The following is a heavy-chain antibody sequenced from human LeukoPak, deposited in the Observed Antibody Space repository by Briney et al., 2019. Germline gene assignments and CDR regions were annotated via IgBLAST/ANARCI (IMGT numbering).Heavy chain of an antibody. D-gene: IGHD6-19*01. CDR3: AKSVFGYSSGCPGY. CDR2: ISYDGSNK. J-gene: IGHJ4*02. V-gene: IGHV3-30*18. Sequence: PGGSLRLSCAVSGFTFSSYGMHWVRQAPGKGLEWVAVISYDGSNKYYADSVKGRFTISRDNSKNTLYLQMNSLRAEDTAVYYCAKSVFGYSSGCPGYWGQGTLVTVSS. CDR1: GFTFSSYG.